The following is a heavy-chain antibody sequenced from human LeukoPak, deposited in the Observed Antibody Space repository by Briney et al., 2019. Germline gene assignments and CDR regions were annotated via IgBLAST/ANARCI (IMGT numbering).Heavy chain of an antibody. CDR3: ARAGGYSGYDNDAFDI. D-gene: IGHD5-12*01. V-gene: IGHV1-2*02. CDR2: INPNSGGT. J-gene: IGHJ3*02. CDR1: GYTFTGYY. Sequence: ASVKVSCKASGYTFTGYYMHWVRQAPGQGLEWMGWINPNSGGTNYAQKFQGRVTMTRDTSTSTAYMELSRLRSDDTAAYYCARAGGYSGYDNDAFDIWGQGTMVTVSS.